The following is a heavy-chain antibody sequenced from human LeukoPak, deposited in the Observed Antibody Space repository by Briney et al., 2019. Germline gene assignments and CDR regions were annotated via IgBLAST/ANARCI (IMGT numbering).Heavy chain of an antibody. V-gene: IGHV1-69*06. Sequence: SVKVSCKASGGTFSSYAISWVRQAPGQGLEWMGGIIPIFGTANYAQKFQGRVTITADKSTSTAYMGLSSLRSEDTAVYYCARETITMVRGVKARLFDYWGQGTLVTVSS. D-gene: IGHD3-10*01. CDR3: ARETITMVRGVKARLFDY. CDR2: IIPIFGTA. CDR1: GGTFSSYA. J-gene: IGHJ4*02.